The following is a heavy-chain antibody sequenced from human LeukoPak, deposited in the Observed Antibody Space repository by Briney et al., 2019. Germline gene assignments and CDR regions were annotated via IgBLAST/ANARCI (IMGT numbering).Heavy chain of an antibody. V-gene: IGHV4-30-4*01. CDR2: IYHSGST. J-gene: IGHJ4*02. CDR1: GGSISNGDYY. CDR3: ARGGSYGDYVNY. Sequence: PSQTLSLTCTVSGGSISNGDYYWSWIRQPPGKGLEWIGYIYHSGSTYYNPSLKSRVTISVDTSKNQFSLKLSSVTAADTAVYYCARGGSYGDYVNYWGQGTLVTVSS. D-gene: IGHD4-17*01.